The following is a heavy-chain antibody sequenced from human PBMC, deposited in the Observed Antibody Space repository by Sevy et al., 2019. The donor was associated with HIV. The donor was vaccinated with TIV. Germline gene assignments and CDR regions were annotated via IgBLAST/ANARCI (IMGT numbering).Heavy chain of an antibody. CDR1: GGTFSSYA. D-gene: IGHD6-13*01. J-gene: IGHJ6*02. CDR2: IIPIFGTA. Sequence: ASVKVSCKASGGTFSSYAISWVRQAPGQGLEWMGGIIPIFGTANYAQKFQGRVTITADESTSTAYMELSSLRSEDTAVVYCARDLIPGIAAAGTGHYYGMDVWGQGTTVTVSS. CDR3: ARDLIPGIAAAGTGHYYGMDV. V-gene: IGHV1-69*13.